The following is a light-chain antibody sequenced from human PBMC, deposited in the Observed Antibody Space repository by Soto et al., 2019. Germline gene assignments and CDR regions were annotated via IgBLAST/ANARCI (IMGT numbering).Light chain of an antibody. CDR2: EDN. CDR3: QSYHSSYPYV. CDR1: GGSIASGY. V-gene: IGLV6-57*03. J-gene: IGLJ1*01. Sequence: NFMLTQPHSVSESPGKTVTISCTRSGGSIASGYVQWYRQRPGSAPTTVIYEDNQRPSGVPDRFSGSIDSSSNSASLTISGLQTEYEADYYCQSYHSSYPYVFGTGTKLTVL.